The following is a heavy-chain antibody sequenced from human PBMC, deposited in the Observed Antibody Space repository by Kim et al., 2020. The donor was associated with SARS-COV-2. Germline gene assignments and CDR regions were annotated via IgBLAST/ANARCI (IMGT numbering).Heavy chain of an antibody. D-gene: IGHD2-15*01. CDR3: AKCRSGGRDWFDS. CDR2: IWYDGSRI. V-gene: IGHV3-33*06. CDR1: GFSFSTFG. J-gene: IGHJ5*01. Sequence: GGSLRLSCAASGFSFSTFGMHWVRQVPGKGLEWVAVIWYDGSRIYYAEAVKGRFTISRDNSKNTLFLQLNNLRAEDTAIYYCAKCRSGGRDWFDSWGQGTLVTVSS.